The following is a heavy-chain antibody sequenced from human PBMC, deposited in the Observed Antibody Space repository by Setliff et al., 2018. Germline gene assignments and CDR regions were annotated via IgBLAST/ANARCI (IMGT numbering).Heavy chain of an antibody. V-gene: IGHV3-7*01. Sequence: GGSLRLSCAAAGFTFSSHWMHWVRQAPGKGLEWVANIKEDGSEKYYVDSVKGRFTISRDNAKNSLDLQRDSLRAEDTAVYYCARDWPWMATIFDAFDVWGQGTMVTVSS. CDR3: ARDWPWMATIFDAFDV. CDR2: IKEDGSEK. CDR1: GFTFSSHW. D-gene: IGHD5-12*01. J-gene: IGHJ3*01.